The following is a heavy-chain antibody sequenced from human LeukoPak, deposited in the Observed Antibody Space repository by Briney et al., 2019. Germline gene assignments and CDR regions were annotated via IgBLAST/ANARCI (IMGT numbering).Heavy chain of an antibody. CDR3: ARASSGRYFAFIDY. J-gene: IGHJ4*02. Sequence: GGSLRLSCAASGLIFSNYWMGWVRQAPGEGLEWVASINQDASEKYYVDSVKGRFTISRDNAKNSLYLHMNSLRVEDTAVYYCARASSGRYFAFIDYWGQGTLVTVSS. CDR1: GLIFSNYW. CDR2: INQDASEK. D-gene: IGHD1-26*01. V-gene: IGHV3-7*01.